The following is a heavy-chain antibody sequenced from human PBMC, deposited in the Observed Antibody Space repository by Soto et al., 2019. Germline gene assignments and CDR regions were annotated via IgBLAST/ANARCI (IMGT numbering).Heavy chain of an antibody. CDR2: IIPALGTA. D-gene: IGHD1-26*01. Sequence: QVQLVQSGAEVKKPGSSVNVSCKASGVTFTSYAISWVRQAPGQGLEWMGRIIPALGTAYYAQKFQDRVTITADKSTSTAYMELNSLRSEDTAVYYCASTPRGLAGALPYWGQGSLVTVSS. V-gene: IGHV1-69*06. CDR3: ASTPRGLAGALPY. CDR1: GVTFTSYA. J-gene: IGHJ4*02.